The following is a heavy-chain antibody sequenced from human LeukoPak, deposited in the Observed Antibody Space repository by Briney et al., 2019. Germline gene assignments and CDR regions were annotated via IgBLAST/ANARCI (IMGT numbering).Heavy chain of an antibody. CDR1: GFTFSSYS. CDR2: ISSSSSTI. Sequence: PGGSLRLSCAASGFTFSSYSMNWVRQAPGKGLEWVSYISSSSSTIYYADSVKGRFTISRDNAKNTLYLQVNSLRAEDTAVYYCARAGRPHDAFDIWGQGTMVTVSS. V-gene: IGHV3-48*04. D-gene: IGHD1-26*01. J-gene: IGHJ3*02. CDR3: ARAGRPHDAFDI.